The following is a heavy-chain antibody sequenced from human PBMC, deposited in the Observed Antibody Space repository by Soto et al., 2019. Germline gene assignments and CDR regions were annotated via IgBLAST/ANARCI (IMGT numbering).Heavy chain of an antibody. CDR3: PREAPPEDY. V-gene: IGHV1-18*01. Sequence: QVQLVQSGAEVKKPGASVKVSCKASGYTFTSYAISWVRQAPGQGLEWMGWISAYNGNTNYAQKLQGRVTMTTDTSTSKAYMELRGLNSTDTALYFCPREAPPEDYWGQGTLVTVSS. CDR2: ISAYNGNT. J-gene: IGHJ4*02. CDR1: GYTFTSYA.